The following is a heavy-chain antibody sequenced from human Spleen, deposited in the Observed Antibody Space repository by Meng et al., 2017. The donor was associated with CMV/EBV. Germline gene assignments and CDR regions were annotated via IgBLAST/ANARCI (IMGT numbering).Heavy chain of an antibody. J-gene: IGHJ4*02. V-gene: IGHV1-2*02. CDR2: INPNSGVT. D-gene: IGHD3-10*01. CDR1: GYTFTDYY. Sequence: ASVKVSCKASGYTFTDYYIHWVRQAPGQGLEWMGWINPNSGVTNYAQELQGRVTMTRDTSISTAYMELSRLRSDDTAIYYRARVTLVARSKPSFAYWGQGTLVTVSS. CDR3: ARVTLVARSKPSFAY.